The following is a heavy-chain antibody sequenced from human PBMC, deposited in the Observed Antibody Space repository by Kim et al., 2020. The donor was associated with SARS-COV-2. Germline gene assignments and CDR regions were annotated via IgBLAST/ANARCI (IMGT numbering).Heavy chain of an antibody. CDR2: INHSGST. CDR3: ARVYPYYDFWSGYYTGNWFDP. D-gene: IGHD3-3*01. J-gene: IGHJ5*02. V-gene: IGHV4-34*01. Sequence: SETLSLTCAVYGGSFSGYYRSWIRQPPRKGLEWIGEINHSGSTNYNPSLKSRVTISVDTSKNQFSLKLSSVTAADTAVYYCARVYPYYDFWSGYYTGNWFDPWGQGTLVTVSS. CDR1: GGSFSGYY.